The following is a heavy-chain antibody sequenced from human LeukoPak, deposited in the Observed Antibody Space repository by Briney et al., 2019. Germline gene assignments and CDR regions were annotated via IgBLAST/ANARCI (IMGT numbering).Heavy chain of an antibody. Sequence: PRGCLRLSCAPSVFTFSSDWMHWVRPGPREGLWWVSRINSDGRSTYYAESVKGRFPISRDNARTTLYLQMNSLRADDTAVYYCARDQPDYWGQGTLVTVSS. D-gene: IGHD1-14*01. J-gene: IGHJ4*02. CDR2: INSDGRST. V-gene: IGHV3-74*01. CDR1: VFTFSSDW. CDR3: ARDQPDY.